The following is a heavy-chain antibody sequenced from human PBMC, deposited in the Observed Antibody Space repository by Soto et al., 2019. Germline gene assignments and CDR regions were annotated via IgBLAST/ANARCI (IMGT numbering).Heavy chain of an antibody. V-gene: IGHV3-23*01. CDR3: ARAGIAVAGTGAFDI. CDR1: GFSFSTYA. J-gene: IGHJ3*02. D-gene: IGHD6-19*01. CDR2: FSGSGGDT. Sequence: GGSLRLSCVASGFSFSTYAMGWVRQAPGRGLEWVSDFSGSGGDTFYADSVKGRFTISADSSKNTMYLQMNSLRAEDTAVYYCARAGIAVAGTGAFDIWGQGTMVTVSS.